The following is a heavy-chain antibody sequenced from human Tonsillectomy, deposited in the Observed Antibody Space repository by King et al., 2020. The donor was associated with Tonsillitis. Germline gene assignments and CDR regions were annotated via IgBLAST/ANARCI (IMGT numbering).Heavy chain of an antibody. Sequence: VQLVESGGGVVQPGRSLRLSCAASGFTFSSYGMHWVRQAPGKGLEWVAVISYDGSNKYYADSVKGRFTISRDNSKNTLYLQMNSLRAEATAVYYCAKDRSAGYTNYYYYYCMDVWGQGTTVTVSS. J-gene: IGHJ6*02. D-gene: IGHD3-9*01. CDR3: AKDRSAGYTNYYYYYCMDV. CDR1: GFTFSSYG. V-gene: IGHV3-30*18. CDR2: ISYDGSNK.